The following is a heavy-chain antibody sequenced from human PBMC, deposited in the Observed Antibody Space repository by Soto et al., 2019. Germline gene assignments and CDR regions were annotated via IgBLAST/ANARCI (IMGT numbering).Heavy chain of an antibody. V-gene: IGHV3-23*01. J-gene: IGHJ4*02. D-gene: IGHD3-16*01. Sequence: GSLXLSFAASGFTFSNYAMSWVRQAPGKGLEWVSLVSATAGTTYYTDSVKGRFTISRDNSRNTVYLQMNSLRADDTAVYYCAKDRLAGGFDYWGQGTLVTVSS. CDR2: VSATAGTT. CDR1: GFTFSNYA. CDR3: AKDRLAGGFDY.